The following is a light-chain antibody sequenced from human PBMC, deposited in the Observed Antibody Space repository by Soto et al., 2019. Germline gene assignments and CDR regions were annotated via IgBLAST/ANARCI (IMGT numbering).Light chain of an antibody. CDR3: QTWGTGYVV. CDR2: VNSGGSH. Sequence: QSVLTQSPSASASLGASVKLTCTLSSGHSSYDIAWHQQQPDKGPRFLMTVNSGGSHNKGDGIPDRFSGSSSGAERYLTISSPQSEDEADYYCQTWGTGYVVFGGGTKLTVL. V-gene: IGLV4-69*01. J-gene: IGLJ2*01. CDR1: SGHSSYD.